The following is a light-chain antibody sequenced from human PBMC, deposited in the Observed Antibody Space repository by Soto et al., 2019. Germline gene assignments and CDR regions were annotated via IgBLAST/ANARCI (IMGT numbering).Light chain of an antibody. Sequence: EIELPHSPATLSVSPGERPTLSCRASQGVGSNLAWYQQKPGRAPRLLMYGASNRVTGVPARFSGSGSGTDFTLTISSLQSEDFAIYYCQQYDHWPPYTLGQGTKVDIK. CDR1: QGVGSN. CDR3: QQYDHWPPYT. J-gene: IGKJ2*01. CDR2: GAS. V-gene: IGKV3-15*01.